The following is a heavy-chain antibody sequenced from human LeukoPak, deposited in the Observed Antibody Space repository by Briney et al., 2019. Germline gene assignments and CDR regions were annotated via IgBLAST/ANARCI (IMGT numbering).Heavy chain of an antibody. CDR1: GFTFSRYS. CDR2: ISSSSSFI. V-gene: IGHV3-21*01. CDR3: ARDPPLGSCSTISCPHLDY. J-gene: IGHJ4*02. D-gene: IGHD2-2*01. Sequence: GGPLRLSCAASGFTFSRYSMNWVRQAPGKGLEWVSSISSSSSFIYYADSVKGRFTISRDNAKNSLYLQMNSLRAEDTAVYCCARDPPLGSCSTISCPHLDYWGQGTLVTVSS.